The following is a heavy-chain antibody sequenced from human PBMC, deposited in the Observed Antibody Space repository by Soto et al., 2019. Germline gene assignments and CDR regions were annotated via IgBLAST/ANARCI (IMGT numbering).Heavy chain of an antibody. V-gene: IGHV3-30*18. CDR3: AKEIPYIVVVVSYGMDV. CDR1: GFTFSSYG. Sequence: QVQLVESGGGVVQPGRSLRLSCAASGFTFSSYGMHWVRQAPGKGLEWVAVISYDGSNKYYADSVKGRFTISRDNSKNTLYLQMNSLRAEDTAVYYCAKEIPYIVVVVSYGMDVWGQGTTVTVSS. D-gene: IGHD2-15*01. CDR2: ISYDGSNK. J-gene: IGHJ6*02.